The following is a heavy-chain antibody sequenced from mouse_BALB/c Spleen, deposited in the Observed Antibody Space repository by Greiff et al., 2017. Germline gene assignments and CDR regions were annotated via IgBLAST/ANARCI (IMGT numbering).Heavy chain of an antibody. Sequence: VQLHQSGPELEKPGASVKISCKASGYTFTSYWMHWVKQRPGQGLEWIGEINPSNGRTNYNEKFKSKATLTVDKSSSTAYMQLSSLTSEDSAVYYCAIYGNWGQGTLVTVSA. J-gene: IGHJ3*01. CDR2: INPSNGRT. V-gene: IGHV1S81*02. CDR3: AIYGN. CDR1: GYTFTSYW. D-gene: IGHD2-1*01.